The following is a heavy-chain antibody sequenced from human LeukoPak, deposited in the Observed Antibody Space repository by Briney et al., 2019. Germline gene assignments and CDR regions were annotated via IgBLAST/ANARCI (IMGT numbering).Heavy chain of an antibody. V-gene: IGHV3-30*02. CDR3: AKDISAAVAGLFDY. CDR2: IRYDGSNK. CDR1: GFTFSSYG. Sequence: GGSLRLSCAASGFTFSSYGMHWVRQAPGKGLEWVAFIRYDGSNKYYADSVKGRFTISRDNSKNTLYLQMNSLRAEDTAVYYCAKDISAAVAGLFDYWGQGTLVTVSS. D-gene: IGHD6-19*01. J-gene: IGHJ4*02.